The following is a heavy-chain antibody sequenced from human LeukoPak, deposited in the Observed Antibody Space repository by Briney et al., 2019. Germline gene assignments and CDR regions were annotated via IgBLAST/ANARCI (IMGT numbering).Heavy chain of an antibody. CDR3: ARLAAAGSYFDY. CDR2: IYHSGST. D-gene: IGHD6-13*01. V-gene: IGHV4-38-2*01. Sequence: SETLSVTCAVSGYFISSGYYWGWIRQPPGKGPEWIGSIYHSGSTYYNPSLKSRVTISVDTSKNQFSLKLSSVTAADTAVYYCARLAAAGSYFDYWGQGTLVTVSS. CDR1: GYFISSGYY. J-gene: IGHJ4*02.